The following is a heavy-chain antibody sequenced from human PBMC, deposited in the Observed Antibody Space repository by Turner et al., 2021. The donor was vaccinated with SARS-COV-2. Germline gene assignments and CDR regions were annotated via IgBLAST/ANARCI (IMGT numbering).Heavy chain of an antibody. CDR1: GLTVSRNY. Sequence: EVQLVETGGGLIQPGGSLRLPCAASGLTVSRNYMNWVRQAPGKGLEWVSVIYSGGSTYYADSVKGRFTISRDNSKNTLYLQMNSLRAEDTAVYYCARDLGTYGMDVWGQGTTVTVSS. CDR2: IYSGGST. CDR3: ARDLGTYGMDV. D-gene: IGHD6-13*01. J-gene: IGHJ6*02. V-gene: IGHV3-53*02.